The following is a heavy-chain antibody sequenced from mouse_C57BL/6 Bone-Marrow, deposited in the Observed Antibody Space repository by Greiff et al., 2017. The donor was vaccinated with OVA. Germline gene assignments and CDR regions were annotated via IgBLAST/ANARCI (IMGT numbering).Heavy chain of an antibody. V-gene: IGHV14-3*01. CDR3: ARKYYGDY. J-gene: IGHJ2*01. Sequence: EVQLQQSVAELVRPGASVKLSCTASGFTITSTSMHWVKQRPEQGLVWIGRIDPADGNTNYTPKFQGPATITADTSSNKPYLQLSRLTSEDTDIYYCARKYYGDYWGQGTTLTVSS. D-gene: IGHD1-1*01. CDR1: GFTITSTS. CDR2: IDPADGNT.